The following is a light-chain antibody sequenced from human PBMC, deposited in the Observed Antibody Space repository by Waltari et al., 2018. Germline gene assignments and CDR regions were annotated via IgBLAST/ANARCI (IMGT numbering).Light chain of an antibody. CDR2: AAS. J-gene: IGKJ1*01. CDR3: QQYYSYPLT. Sequence: AIRMTQSPSSFSASTGDKVTITCRASQGISSYLAWYQQKPGTAPKLLIYAASTLQSGVPSRFSGSGSETDFTLTISCLQSEDFATYYCQQYYSYPLTFGQGTKVEIK. V-gene: IGKV1-8*01. CDR1: QGISSY.